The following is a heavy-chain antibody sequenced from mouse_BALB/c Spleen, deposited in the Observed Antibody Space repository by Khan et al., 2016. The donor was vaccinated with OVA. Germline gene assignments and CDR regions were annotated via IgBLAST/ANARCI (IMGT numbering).Heavy chain of an antibody. CDR3: TRDRIDY. CDR1: GYTFTTYW. V-gene: IGHV1-7*01. CDR2: INPTSGYT. J-gene: IGHJ2*01. Sequence: VQLKQSGAELAKPGASVKMSCKASGYTFTTYWMHWVKQRPGQGLEWIGCINPTSGYTDYNEKFKDRATLSADKSSSTAYMQLSSLTSEDSAVYYCTRDRIDYWGQGTTLTVSS.